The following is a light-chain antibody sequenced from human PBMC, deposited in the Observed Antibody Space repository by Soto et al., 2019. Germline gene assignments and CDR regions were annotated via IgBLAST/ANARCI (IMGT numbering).Light chain of an antibody. V-gene: IGKV3-20*01. CDR2: GAS. Sequence: EIVVTQSPGILSLSPGERASLSCRASQSVSSNYLAWYQQKHGQAPRLLIYGASSRATGIPDRFSGSGSGTAFSLTVSRLHPEGFAVYYCQQYGSSPLTCGGGSRVQIK. CDR1: QSVSSNY. J-gene: IGKJ4*01. CDR3: QQYGSSPLT.